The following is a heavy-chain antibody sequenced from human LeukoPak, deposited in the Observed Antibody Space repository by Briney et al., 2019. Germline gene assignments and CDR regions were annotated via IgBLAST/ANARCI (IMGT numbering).Heavy chain of an antibody. CDR1: GYTFSCYY. V-gene: IGHV1-2*02. CDR3: ARVQYQLLFEGNWFDP. D-gene: IGHD2-2*01. Sequence: ASGKVSCYASGYTFSCYYIHWMRQAPGQGLEWVGLINPNSGDTHYAQKFQGRVTMTRDTSSSTAYMDLNSLISDDTAVYYCARVQYQLLFEGNWFDPWGQGTLVTVSS. CDR2: INPNSGDT. J-gene: IGHJ5*02.